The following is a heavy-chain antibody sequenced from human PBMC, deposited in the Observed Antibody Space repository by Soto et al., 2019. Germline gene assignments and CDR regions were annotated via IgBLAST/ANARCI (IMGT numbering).Heavy chain of an antibody. CDR2: IWFDGSNE. CDR3: VRDYTVGSGSTFAHNWFDP. V-gene: IGHV3-33*01. D-gene: IGHD3-10*01. J-gene: IGHJ5*02. CDR1: GFTFTNYG. Sequence: QVHLVESGGGVVQPEKSLRLSCAASGFTFTNYGMHWVRQAPGKGRERVAGIWFDGSNEYYADSVKGRFTISRDKSKNMLYLQMNRLRAEDTAVYYCVRDYTVGSGSTFAHNWFDPWGQGTLVSVSS.